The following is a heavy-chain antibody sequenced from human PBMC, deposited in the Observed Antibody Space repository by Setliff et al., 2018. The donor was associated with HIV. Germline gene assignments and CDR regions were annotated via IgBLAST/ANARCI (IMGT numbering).Heavy chain of an antibody. V-gene: IGHV4-4*08. CDR3: ATLRWLRSKHSAY. CDR1: GGSISFYY. CDR2: ISDSVSA. Sequence: SETLSLTCTVSGGSISFYYWSWIRQSPGKGLEWIGYISDSVSAKYNPSLKSRVTMSVDTSKNQFSLNLRSVTAADTAVYFCATLRWLRSKHSAYWGQGTLVTVSS. J-gene: IGHJ4*01. D-gene: IGHD5-12*01.